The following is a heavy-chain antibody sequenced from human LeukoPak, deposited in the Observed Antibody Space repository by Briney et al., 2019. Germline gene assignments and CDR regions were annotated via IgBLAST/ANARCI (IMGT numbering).Heavy chain of an antibody. CDR3: ARDYYDSNGYFYYFDD. D-gene: IGHD3-22*01. Sequence: SETLSLTCTVSGGSISSSSYYWGWIRQPPGKGLEWIGSIYYSGSTYYNPSLKSRVTISVDTSKNQFSLKLSSVTAADTAVYYCARDYYDSNGYFYYFDDWGQGTLVTVSS. CDR2: IYYSGST. J-gene: IGHJ4*02. CDR1: GGSISSSSYY. V-gene: IGHV4-39*07.